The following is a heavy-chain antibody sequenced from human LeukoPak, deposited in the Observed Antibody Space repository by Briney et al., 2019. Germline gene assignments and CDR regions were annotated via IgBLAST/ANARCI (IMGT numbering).Heavy chain of an antibody. D-gene: IGHD6-13*01. CDR1: GGSISSNTYY. V-gene: IGHV4-39*01. Sequence: PSETLSLTCTVSGGSISSNTYYWGWIRQSPGQGLEWIGSIYYSGSTYYNPSLKSRVTISVDTSKNQFSLKLSSVTAADTAVYYCASPIAAAGQEEYFQHWGQGTLVTVSS. J-gene: IGHJ1*01. CDR2: IYYSGST. CDR3: ASPIAAAGQEEYFQH.